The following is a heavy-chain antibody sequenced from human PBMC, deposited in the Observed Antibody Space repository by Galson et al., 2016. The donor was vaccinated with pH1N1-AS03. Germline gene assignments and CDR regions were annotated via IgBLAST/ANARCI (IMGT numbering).Heavy chain of an antibody. V-gene: IGHV1-18*01. CDR3: ATYGSGSRGGLDY. CDR1: DYTFTNYG. D-gene: IGHD3-10*01. J-gene: IGHJ4*02. Sequence: SVKVSCKASDYTFTNYGISWVRQAPGQGLEWMGWISTYNGNTNYAQKFQGRVTMTTDTSTSTAYMELSSLRSDDTAVYYCATYGSGSRGGLDYWGQGALSTVSS. CDR2: ISTYNGNT.